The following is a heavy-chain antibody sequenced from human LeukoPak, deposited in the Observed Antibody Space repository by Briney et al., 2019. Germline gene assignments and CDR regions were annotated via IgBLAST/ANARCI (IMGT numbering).Heavy chain of an antibody. CDR2: IKQDGSEK. CDR1: GFTFSSYW. V-gene: IGHV3-7*01. Sequence: GGSLRLSCAASGFTFSSYWMSWVRQAPGKGLEWVANIKQDGSEKYYVDSVKGRFTISRDNAKNSLYRQMNSLRAEDTAVYYCARDRYYYGSGSLVDYWGQGTLVTVSS. CDR3: ARDRYYYGSGSLVDY. D-gene: IGHD3-10*01. J-gene: IGHJ4*02.